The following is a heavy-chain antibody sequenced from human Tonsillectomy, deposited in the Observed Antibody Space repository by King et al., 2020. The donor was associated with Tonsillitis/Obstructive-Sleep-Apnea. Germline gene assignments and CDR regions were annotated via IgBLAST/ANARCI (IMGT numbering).Heavy chain of an antibody. Sequence: QLVQSGGGLVQPGGSLRLSCAASGFTFSSYAMSWVRQAPGKGLEWVSIIGGSGGSTYYADSVKGRFTISRDNSKNTVYLQMNSLRAEDTAVYYCAKMRTLGYCSSTSCFPYYYYMDVWGKGTTVTVSS. V-gene: IGHV3-23*04. CDR1: GFTFSSYA. J-gene: IGHJ6*03. CDR2: IGGSGGST. D-gene: IGHD2-2*01. CDR3: AKMRTLGYCSSTSCFPYYYYMDV.